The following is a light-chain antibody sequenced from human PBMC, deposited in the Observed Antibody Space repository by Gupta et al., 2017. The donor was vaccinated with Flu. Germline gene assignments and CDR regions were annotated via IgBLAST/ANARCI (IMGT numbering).Light chain of an antibody. Sequence: EIVLTHSPATLSLSPGERATLSCRASQSVSSYLAWYQQKPGQAPRLLIYDASNRATGFPARFSGSGSGTEFTLTISSREPEDFAVYYCQQRSNWPGTFGQGTKVEIK. CDR2: DAS. V-gene: IGKV3-11*01. J-gene: IGKJ1*01. CDR3: QQRSNWPGT. CDR1: QSVSSY.